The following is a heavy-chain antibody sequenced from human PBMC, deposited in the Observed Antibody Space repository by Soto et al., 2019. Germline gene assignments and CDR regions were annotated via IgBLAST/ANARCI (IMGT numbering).Heavy chain of an antibody. J-gene: IGHJ3*02. CDR2: IYHSWST. V-gene: IGHV4-4*02. Sequence: QVQLQESGPGLVKPSGTLSLTCAVSSDSISSTNWWSWVRQPPGKGLEWIGEIYHSWSTNYNPSLKSRVSISVDKSKNQFSLHLSSVTAADTAVYYCARANILTGYYNTPDAFDIWGQGTMVTVSS. CDR1: SDSISSTNW. CDR3: ARANILTGYYNTPDAFDI. D-gene: IGHD3-9*01.